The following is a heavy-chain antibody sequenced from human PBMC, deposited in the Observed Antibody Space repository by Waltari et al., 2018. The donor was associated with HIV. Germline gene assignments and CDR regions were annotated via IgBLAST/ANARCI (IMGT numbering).Heavy chain of an antibody. Sequence: QVQLVQSGAEVKKPGASVKVSCKASGYIFTGYYMHWVRQAPGQGLEWMGRINPNSGGTDYARKFQGRVTMTRDTSISTAYMDLSRLRSDDTAVYYCARAEVYDFWSGYYRRSADNWFDPWGQGTLVTVSS. CDR3: ARAEVYDFWSGYYRRSADNWFDP. CDR2: INPNSGGT. CDR1: GYIFTGYY. J-gene: IGHJ5*02. V-gene: IGHV1-2*06. D-gene: IGHD3-3*01.